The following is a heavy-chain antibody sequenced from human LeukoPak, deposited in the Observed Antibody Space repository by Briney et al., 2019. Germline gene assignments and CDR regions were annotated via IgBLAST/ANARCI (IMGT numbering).Heavy chain of an antibody. J-gene: IGHJ4*02. D-gene: IGHD3-9*01. CDR3: ARAEGLTGGGIDY. V-gene: IGHV4-59*01. CDR2: IYYSGST. CDR1: GGSISSYY. Sequence: KPSETLSLTCTVSGGSISSYYWSWIRQPPGKGLEWIGYIYYSGSTNYNPSLKSRVTISVDTSKNQFSLKLSSVTAADTAVYYCARAEGLTGGGIDYWGQGTLVTVSS.